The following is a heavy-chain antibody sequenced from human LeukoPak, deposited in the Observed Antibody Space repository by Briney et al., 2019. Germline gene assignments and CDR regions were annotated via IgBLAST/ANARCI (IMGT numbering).Heavy chain of an antibody. Sequence: SETLSLTCVVCNGSISSSNWWSWVRQPPGKGLEWIGEINLSGSTNYNPSLKSRVIISLDKSNNQFSLKLSSVTAADTAVYYCARVPALPFGAFDIWGQGTMVTVSS. CDR1: NGSISSSNW. V-gene: IGHV4-4*02. D-gene: IGHD1-26*01. CDR2: INLSGST. J-gene: IGHJ3*02. CDR3: ARVPALPFGAFDI.